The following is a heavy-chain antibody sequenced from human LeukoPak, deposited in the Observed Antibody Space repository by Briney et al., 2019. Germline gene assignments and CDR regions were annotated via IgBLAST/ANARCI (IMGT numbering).Heavy chain of an antibody. Sequence: GGSLRLSCAASGFTFSSYWMGWVRQAPGKGLEWVANINEDGSEKYYVDSVKGRFTISRDNAKNSLYLQMNSLRAEDTAVYYCARVRSGTYYAFDYWGQGALVTVSS. CDR3: ARVRSGTYYAFDY. CDR1: GFTFSSYW. D-gene: IGHD1-26*01. J-gene: IGHJ4*02. V-gene: IGHV3-7*01. CDR2: INEDGSEK.